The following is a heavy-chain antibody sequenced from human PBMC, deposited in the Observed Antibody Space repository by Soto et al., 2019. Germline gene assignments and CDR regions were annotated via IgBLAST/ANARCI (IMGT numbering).Heavy chain of an antibody. CDR3: ARKQPGFQIGWAWALDI. CDR1: GYTFTTYT. V-gene: IGHV1-3*01. CDR2: INPGNGDT. Sequence: QVQLVQSGAEVKKPGASVKVSCRASGYTFTTYTLLWVRQAPGQRLEWMAWINPGNGDTKYSQNFQGRVTATRDTSAITAYMEMSRLRSEDTATYYCARKQPGFQIGWAWALDIWGQGTMVTVSS. J-gene: IGHJ3*02. D-gene: IGHD1-26*01.